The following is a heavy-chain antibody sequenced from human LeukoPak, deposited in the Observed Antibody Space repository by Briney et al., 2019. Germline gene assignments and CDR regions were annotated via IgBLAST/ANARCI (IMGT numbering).Heavy chain of an antibody. V-gene: IGHV3-21*01. D-gene: IGHD2-2*02. CDR1: AFTFSNAW. Sequence: GGSLRLSCAGSAFTFSNAWMTWVRQAPGKGLEWVSSISSSSSYIYYADSVKGRFTISRDNAKNSLYLQMNSLRAEDTAVYYCATPGGLYCSSTSCYTGDLFDYWGQGTLVTVSS. CDR2: ISSSSSYI. J-gene: IGHJ4*02. CDR3: ATPGGLYCSSTSCYTGDLFDY.